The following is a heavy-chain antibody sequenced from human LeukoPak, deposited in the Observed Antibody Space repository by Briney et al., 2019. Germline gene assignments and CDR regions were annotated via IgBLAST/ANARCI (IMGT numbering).Heavy chain of an antibody. CDR3: AKVGGEYYYDSSGYRKPDAFDI. Sequence: ASVKVSCKASGGTFSSYAISWVRQAPGQGLEWMGRIIPILGIANYAQKFQGRVTIAADKSTSTAYMELSSLRSEDTAVYYCAKVGGEYYYDSSGYRKPDAFDIWGQGTMVTVSS. J-gene: IGHJ3*02. CDR1: GGTFSSYA. D-gene: IGHD3-22*01. CDR2: IIPILGIA. V-gene: IGHV1-69*04.